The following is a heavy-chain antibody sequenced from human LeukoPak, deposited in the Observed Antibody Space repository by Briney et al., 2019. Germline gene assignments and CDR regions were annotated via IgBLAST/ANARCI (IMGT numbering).Heavy chain of an antibody. D-gene: IGHD3-10*01. CDR3: ARDQGATLVRGVTPYLDY. V-gene: IGHV3-30*04. Sequence: GGSLRLSCAASGFTFSSYAMHWVRQAPGKGLEWVSIISYDGSDEKFADSVKGRFTIPRDNSKNMVFLQMNSLRAEDTAVYYCARDQGATLVRGVTPYLDYWGQGTLVSVSS. CDR1: GFTFSSYA. CDR2: ISYDGSDE. J-gene: IGHJ4*02.